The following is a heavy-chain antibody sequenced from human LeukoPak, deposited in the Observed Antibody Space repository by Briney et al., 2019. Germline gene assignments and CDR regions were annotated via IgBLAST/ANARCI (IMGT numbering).Heavy chain of an antibody. CDR3: ARDDGSSSYYGMGV. J-gene: IGHJ6*02. CDR2: IIPIFGTA. CDR1: GYTFTSYG. D-gene: IGHD6-6*01. V-gene: IGHV1-69*13. Sequence: SVKVSCKASGYTFTSYGISWVRQAPGQGLEWMGGIIPIFGTANYAQKFQGRVTITADESTSTAYMELSSLRSEDTAVYYCARDDGSSSYYGMGVWGQGTTVTVSS.